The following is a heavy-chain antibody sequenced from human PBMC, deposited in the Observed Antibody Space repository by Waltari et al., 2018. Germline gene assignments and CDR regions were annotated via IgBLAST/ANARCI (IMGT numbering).Heavy chain of an antibody. V-gene: IGHV1-3*01. CDR1: GYTFTSYA. CDR2: INAGNGNT. J-gene: IGHJ4*02. D-gene: IGHD1-1*01. Sequence: QVQLVQSGAEVKKPGASVKVSCKASGYTFTSYAMHWVRQAPGQRLEWMGWINAGNGNTKYSQKFQGRVTITRDTSASTAYMELSSLRSEDTAVYYCARHRPVAGTFDYWGQGTLVTVSS. CDR3: ARHRPVAGTFDY.